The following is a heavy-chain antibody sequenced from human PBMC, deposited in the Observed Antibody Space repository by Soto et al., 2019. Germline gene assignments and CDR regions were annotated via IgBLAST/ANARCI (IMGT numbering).Heavy chain of an antibody. CDR2: ISWNSAKI. CDR1: GFTFNDHA. D-gene: IGHD2-15*01. J-gene: IGHJ4*02. Sequence: GGSLRLSCAASGFTFNDHAMHWVRQAPGKGLEWVSGISWNSAKITYADSVKGRFTISRDNDKNSLYLQMNGLRDDDTALYFCVKEIGARIHWGQGTLVTVSS. CDR3: VKEIGARIH. V-gene: IGHV3-9*01.